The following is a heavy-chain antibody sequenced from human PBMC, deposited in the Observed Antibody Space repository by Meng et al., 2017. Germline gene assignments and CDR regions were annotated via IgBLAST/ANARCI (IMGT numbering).Heavy chain of an antibody. CDR3: ARGPRAYIAAAGTTRYYFDY. J-gene: IGHJ4*02. V-gene: IGHV4-34*01. D-gene: IGHD6-13*01. CDR1: GGSFSGYY. Sequence: QGQLQQWGAGLLKPSATLSLTCAVYGGSFSGYYWSWIRQPPGKGLEWIGEINHSGSTNYNPSLKSRVTISVDTSKNQFSLKLSSVTAADTAVYYCARGPRAYIAAAGTTRYYFDYWGQGTLVTVSS. CDR2: INHSGST.